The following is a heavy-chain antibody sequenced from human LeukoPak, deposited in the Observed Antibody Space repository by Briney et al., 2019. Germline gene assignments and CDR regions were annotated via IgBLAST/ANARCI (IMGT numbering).Heavy chain of an antibody. Sequence: SETLSLTCTVAGGSISSYYWSWIRQPAGKGLEWIGRIYTSGSTNYNPSLKSRVTMSVDTSKNQFSLKLSSVTAADTAVYYCPSIELLGAFDIWGQGTMVTVSS. CDR3: PSIELLGAFDI. CDR1: GGSISSYY. J-gene: IGHJ3*02. V-gene: IGHV4-4*07. CDR2: IYTSGST. D-gene: IGHD1-26*01.